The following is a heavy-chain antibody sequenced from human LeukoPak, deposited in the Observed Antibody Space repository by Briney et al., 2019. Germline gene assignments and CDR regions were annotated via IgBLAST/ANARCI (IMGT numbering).Heavy chain of an antibody. V-gene: IGHV3-33*01. J-gene: IGHJ4*02. D-gene: IGHD2-2*01. CDR3: ARVNEVCSSTSCYRAFDY. CDR2: IWYDGSNK. Sequence: GGSLRLSCAASGFTFSSYGMHSVRQAPGKGLEWVAVIWYDGSNKYYADSVKGRFTISRDNSKNTLYLQMNSLRAEDTAVYYFARVNEVCSSTSCYRAFDYWGQGTLVTVSS. CDR1: GFTFSSYG.